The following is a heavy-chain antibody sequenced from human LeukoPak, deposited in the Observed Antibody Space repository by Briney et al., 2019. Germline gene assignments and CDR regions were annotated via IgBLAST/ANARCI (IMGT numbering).Heavy chain of an antibody. CDR2: ISSSSSTI. D-gene: IGHD6-6*01. Sequence: GGSLRLSCAASGLTFSSYSMNWVRQAPGKGLEWVSYISSSSSTIYYADSVKGRFTISRDNAKNSLYLQMNSLRAEDTAVYYCTRDFKYSSDYRGQGTLVTVSS. CDR1: GLTFSSYS. CDR3: TRDFKYSSDY. V-gene: IGHV3-48*01. J-gene: IGHJ4*02.